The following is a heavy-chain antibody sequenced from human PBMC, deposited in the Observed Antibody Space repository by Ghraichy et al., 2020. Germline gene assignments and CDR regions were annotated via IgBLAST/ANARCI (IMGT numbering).Heavy chain of an antibody. V-gene: IGHV4-39*01. D-gene: IGHD2-15*01. Sequence: SETLSLTCTVSGFSISSIGYYWGWLRQPPGQGLEWIGSIYYSWTSYYNPSLKGRVTITVDTSKKQFSLTLSSVTSADAAVYYCARLTEVVLFDYWGQGTLVTVSS. J-gene: IGHJ4*02. CDR1: GFSISSIGYY. CDR2: IYYSWTS. CDR3: ARLTEVVLFDY.